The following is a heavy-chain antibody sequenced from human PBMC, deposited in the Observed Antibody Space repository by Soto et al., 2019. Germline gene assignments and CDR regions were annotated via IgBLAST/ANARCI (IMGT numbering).Heavy chain of an antibody. V-gene: IGHV1-69*06. D-gene: IGHD3-22*01. CDR3: ARHKVGDYYDSSRPDAFDI. CDR1: GGTFSSYA. J-gene: IGHJ3*02. CDR2: IIPIFGTA. Sequence: SVKVSCKASGGTFSSYAISWVRQAPGQGLEWMGGIIPIFGTANYAQKFQGRVTITADKSTSTAYMELSSLRSEDTAVYYCARHKVGDYYDSSRPDAFDIGGQGTTVNV.